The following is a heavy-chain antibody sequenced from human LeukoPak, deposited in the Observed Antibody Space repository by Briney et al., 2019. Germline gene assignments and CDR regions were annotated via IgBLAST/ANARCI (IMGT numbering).Heavy chain of an antibody. CDR1: GYTFTGYY. CDR2: INPNSGGT. J-gene: IGHJ4*02. Sequence: ASVKVSCKASGYTFTGYYMHWVRQAPGQGLEWMGWINPNSGGTNYAQKFQGRVTMTRDTSISTAYMELSRLRSDDTAVYYCARGVVDSSSSHDYWGQGTLVTVSS. CDR3: ARGVVDSSSSHDY. D-gene: IGHD6-13*01. V-gene: IGHV1-2*02.